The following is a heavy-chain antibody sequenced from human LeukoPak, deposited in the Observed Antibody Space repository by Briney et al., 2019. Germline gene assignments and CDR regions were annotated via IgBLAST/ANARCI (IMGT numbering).Heavy chain of an antibody. CDR3: ARKYGDYFDY. J-gene: IGHJ4*02. CDR2: INHSGST. V-gene: IGHV4-34*01. Sequence: SETLSLTCAVYGGSLSGYYWSWIRQPPGKGLEWIGEINHSGSTNYNPSLKSRVTISVDTSKNQFSLKLSSVTAADTAVYYCARKYGDYFDYWGQGTLVTVSS. D-gene: IGHD4-17*01. CDR1: GGSLSGYY.